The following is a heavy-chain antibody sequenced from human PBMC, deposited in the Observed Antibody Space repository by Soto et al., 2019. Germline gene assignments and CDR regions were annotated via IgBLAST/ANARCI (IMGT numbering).Heavy chain of an antibody. V-gene: IGHV1-18*01. CDR2: ISAHTGSS. D-gene: IGHD6-6*01. CDR1: GYTFTSSG. CDR3: ARWEQLVLGFDI. J-gene: IGHJ3*02. Sequence: ASVKVSCKASGYTFTSSGMSWVRQAPGQGLEWMGWISAHTGSSEYAQRFQGRVTMTTDRSTSTAYMELTSLRSDDTAVYYCARWEQLVLGFDIWGQGTMVTVSS.